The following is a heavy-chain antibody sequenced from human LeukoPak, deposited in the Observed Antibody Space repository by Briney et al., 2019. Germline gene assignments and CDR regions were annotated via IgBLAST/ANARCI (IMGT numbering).Heavy chain of an antibody. CDR1: GFTFSSYS. Sequence: GGSLRLSCAASGFTFSSYSMNWVRQAPGKGLEWVSSISGSSSDIYYADSVKGRFTISRDNAKNSLHLQMSSLRTEDTAVYYCARDSANVVGAKSIFDYWGQGALVTVSS. CDR2: ISGSSSDI. V-gene: IGHV3-21*01. D-gene: IGHD1-26*01. CDR3: ARDSANVVGAKSIFDY. J-gene: IGHJ4*02.